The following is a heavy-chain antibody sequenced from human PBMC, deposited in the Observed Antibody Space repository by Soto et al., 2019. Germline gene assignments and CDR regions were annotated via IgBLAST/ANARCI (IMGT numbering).Heavy chain of an antibody. J-gene: IGHJ4*02. V-gene: IGHV3-30*18. CDR3: AKGFWGCTTWQFEY. CDR1: GFTFSSYG. Sequence: QVQLVESGGGVVQPGRSLRLSCAASGFTFSSYGMHWVRQAPGKGLEWVAVISYDGSNKYYADSVKGRFTISRDNSKNSLYLQMNSLRAEDTAVYYCAKGFWGCTTWQFEYWGEGTLVTVSS. D-gene: IGHD3-16*01. CDR2: ISYDGSNK.